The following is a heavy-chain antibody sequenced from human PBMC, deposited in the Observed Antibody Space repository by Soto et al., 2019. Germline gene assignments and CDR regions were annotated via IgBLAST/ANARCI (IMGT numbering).Heavy chain of an antibody. V-gene: IGHV3-48*03. J-gene: IGHJ4*02. CDR1: GFTFNSHE. CDR2: ISSSGGSI. Sequence: EVQLVESGGGLVQPGGSLRLSCAGSGFTFNSHEMTWVRQAPGKGLEWISSISSSGGSIYYADSVKGRFTVSRDNAKNSLYLQMNSLRAEDTAVYYCTSLYYGHWGQGTLVTVSS. D-gene: IGHD3-3*01. CDR3: TSLYYGH.